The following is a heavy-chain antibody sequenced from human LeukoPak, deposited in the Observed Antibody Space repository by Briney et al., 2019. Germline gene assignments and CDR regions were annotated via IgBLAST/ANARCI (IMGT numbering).Heavy chain of an antibody. CDR3: AKDSCSSTSCYYVY. D-gene: IGHD2-2*01. CDR2: ISWNSGSI. V-gene: IGHV3-9*01. J-gene: IGHJ4*02. Sequence: GRSLRLSCAASGFTFDDYAMHWVRHAPGKGLEWVSGISWNSGSIGYADSVKGRFTISRDNAKNSLYLQMNSLRAEDTALYYCAKDSCSSTSCYYVYWGQGTLVTVSS. CDR1: GFTFDDYA.